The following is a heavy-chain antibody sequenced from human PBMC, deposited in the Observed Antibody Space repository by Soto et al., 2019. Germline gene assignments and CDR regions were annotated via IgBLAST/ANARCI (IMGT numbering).Heavy chain of an antibody. CDR2: INAGNGNT. CDR1: GYTFTSYA. Sequence: ASVKVSCKASGYTFTSYAMHWVRQAPGQRLEWMGWINAGNGNTKYAQKLEGRVTITRDTSAGTAYMGLSSLGSEDTAVYYCAREEAAADYYYGMDVWGQGTTVTVSS. V-gene: IGHV1-3*01. D-gene: IGHD6-13*01. J-gene: IGHJ6*02. CDR3: AREEAAADYYYGMDV.